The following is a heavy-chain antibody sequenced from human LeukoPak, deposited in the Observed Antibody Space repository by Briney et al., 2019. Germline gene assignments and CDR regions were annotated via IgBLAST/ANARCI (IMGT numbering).Heavy chain of an antibody. CDR2: IYYSGST. V-gene: IGHV4-59*01. J-gene: IGHJ4*02. CDR3: AATYYDFWSGYYYYFDY. Sequence: SETLSLTRTVSGGSISSYYWSWVRQPPGEGLEWIGYIYYSGSTNYNPSLKSRVTISVDTSKNQFSLKLSSVTAADTAVYYRAATYYDFWSGYYYYFDYWGQGTLVTVSS. CDR1: GGSISSYY. D-gene: IGHD3-3*01.